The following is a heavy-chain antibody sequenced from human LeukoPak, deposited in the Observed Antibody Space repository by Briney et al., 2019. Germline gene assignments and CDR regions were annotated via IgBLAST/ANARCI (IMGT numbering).Heavy chain of an antibody. Sequence: ASVKVSCKASGYTFTGYYMHWVRQAPGQGLEWMGWINPNSGGTNYAQKFQGRVTMTRDTSISTAYMELSRLRSDDTAVYYCARDLGPSSIAARRFDYWGQGTLVTVSS. CDR1: GYTFTGYY. V-gene: IGHV1-2*02. D-gene: IGHD6-6*01. CDR3: ARDLGPSSIAARRFDY. J-gene: IGHJ4*02. CDR2: INPNSGGT.